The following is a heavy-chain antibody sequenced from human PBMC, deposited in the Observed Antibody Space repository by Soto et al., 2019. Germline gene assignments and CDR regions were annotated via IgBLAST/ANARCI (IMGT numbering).Heavy chain of an antibody. CDR1: GYSFPRYH. D-gene: IGHD3-10*01. CDR2: MNPNSGNT. J-gene: IGHJ4*02. V-gene: IGHV1-8*01. Sequence: ASVKGSCKAAGYSFPRYHGNWVLQTTGQGPEGMGWMNPNSGNTGYAQKFQGRVTMTRDSSISTAYMELSSLRSEDTAVYYCEREDFYGSGSYGYWGQGPLVTVSS. CDR3: EREDFYGSGSYGY.